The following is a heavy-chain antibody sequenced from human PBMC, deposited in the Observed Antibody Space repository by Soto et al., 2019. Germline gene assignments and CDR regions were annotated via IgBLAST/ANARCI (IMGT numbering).Heavy chain of an antibody. CDR2: IIPILGIA. D-gene: IGHD3-22*01. CDR1: GGTLSSYT. J-gene: IGHJ6*02. CDR3: AKDYYDSSGSRYFYALAV. Sequence: SVKVSCKASGGTLSSYTISWVRQAPGQGLEWMGRIIPILGIANYAQKFQGRVTITADKSTSTAYMELNSLRAEDTAVYYCAKDYYDSSGSRYFYALAVWGQGTTVTVSS. V-gene: IGHV1-69*02.